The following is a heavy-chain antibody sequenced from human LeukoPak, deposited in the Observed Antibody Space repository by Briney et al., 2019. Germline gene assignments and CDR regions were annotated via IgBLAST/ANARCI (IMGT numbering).Heavy chain of an antibody. V-gene: IGHV4-59*01. CDR3: ARVGGSYSYFDY. CDR2: IYYSGST. D-gene: IGHD1-26*01. CDR1: GGSFSGYY. Sequence: PSETLSLTCAVYGGSFSGYYWSWIRQPPGKGLEWIGYIYYSGSTNYNPSLKSRVTISVDTSKNQFSLKLSSVTAADTAVYYCARVGGSYSYFDYWGQGTLVTVSS. J-gene: IGHJ4*02.